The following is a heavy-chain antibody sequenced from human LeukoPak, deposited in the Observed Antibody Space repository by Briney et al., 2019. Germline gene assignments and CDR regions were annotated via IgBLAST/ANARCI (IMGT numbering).Heavy chain of an antibody. CDR3: ARDQRLHYYDSSGYYDTEYFQH. Sequence: GGSLRLSCAASGFTFSSYWMSWVRQAPGKGLEWVANIKQDGSEKYYVDSVKGRFTISRDNAKNSLYLQMNSLRAEDTAVYYCARDQRLHYYDSSGYYDTEYFQHWGQGTLVTVSS. CDR2: IKQDGSEK. D-gene: IGHD3-22*01. V-gene: IGHV3-7*01. J-gene: IGHJ1*01. CDR1: GFTFSSYW.